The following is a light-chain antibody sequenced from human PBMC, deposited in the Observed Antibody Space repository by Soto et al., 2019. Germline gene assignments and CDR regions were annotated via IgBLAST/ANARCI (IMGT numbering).Light chain of an antibody. CDR1: QSISSY. CDR2: AAS. CDR3: QQYNSDSRT. J-gene: IGKJ1*01. V-gene: IGKV1-39*01. Sequence: DIQMTQSPSSLSASVGDRVTITCRASQSISSYLNWYQQKPGKAPKLLIYAASSLQSGVPSRFSGSGSGTEFTLTIGSLQPEDFATYYCQQYNSDSRTFGQGTKVDIK.